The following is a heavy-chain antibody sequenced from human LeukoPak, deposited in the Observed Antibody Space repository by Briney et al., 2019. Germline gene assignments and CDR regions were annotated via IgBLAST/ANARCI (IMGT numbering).Heavy chain of an antibody. CDR2: ISVSGT. D-gene: IGHD6-13*01. J-gene: IGHJ4*02. Sequence: GGSLRLSCTASGFRFGGYSIHWVRQAPGKGLEWLSYISVSGTIHADSVMGRVTVSRDNAKNSLYLQMNSLRAEDTAVYYCARDREFSSSYSPYYFDYWGQGTLVTVSS. CDR1: GFRFGGYS. V-gene: IGHV3-48*04. CDR3: ARDREFSSSYSPYYFDY.